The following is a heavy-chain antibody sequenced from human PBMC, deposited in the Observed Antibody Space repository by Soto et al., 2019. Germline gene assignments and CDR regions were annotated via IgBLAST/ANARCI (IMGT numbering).Heavy chain of an antibody. V-gene: IGHV4-39*01. D-gene: IGHD3-22*01. CDR1: GASISSSYYH. CDR3: ARRLYYDSSGFEGGGMDV. CDR2: MYNSGTS. Sequence: TSETLSLTCTLSGASISSSYYHWGWIRQPPGKGLEWIGNMYNSGTSIYNPSLESRITISIDTSRNQFSLKLTSVTAADTAVYYCARRLYYDSSGFEGGGMDVWGQGTTVTVSS. J-gene: IGHJ6*02.